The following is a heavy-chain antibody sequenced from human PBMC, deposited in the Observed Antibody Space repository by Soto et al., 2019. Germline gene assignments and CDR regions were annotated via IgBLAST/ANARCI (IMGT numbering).Heavy chain of an antibody. J-gene: IGHJ5*02. Sequence: QLQESGPGLMKPSETLSLTCTVSGGSIISSNFYWGWIRQPPGKGLEWIGSVEYGGSTYDNPSLTSRVTLSADTSKNQFSLKLTSVTAADTAIYYCARHVRGAVTMNWFDPWGHGTLVTVSS. CDR2: VEYGGST. D-gene: IGHD3-10*02. CDR3: ARHVRGAVTMNWFDP. CDR1: GGSIISSNFY. V-gene: IGHV4-39*01.